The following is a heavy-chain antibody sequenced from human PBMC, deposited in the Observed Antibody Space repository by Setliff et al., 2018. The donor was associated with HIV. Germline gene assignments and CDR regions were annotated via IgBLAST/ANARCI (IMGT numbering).Heavy chain of an antibody. J-gene: IGHJ3*01. CDR3: ARQDHSSVNTGSLYAFDV. Sequence: GASVKVFCKASGYTFTAYYIHWVRRAPGHELQLMGRIEPSSGGTNYIQKFQGRVTITRDTSIYTVYMELTGLTSDDTAVYYCARQDHSSVNTGSLYAFDVWGQGTMVTVSS. CDR2: IEPSSGGT. D-gene: IGHD2-8*02. V-gene: IGHV1-2*06. CDR1: GYTFTAYY.